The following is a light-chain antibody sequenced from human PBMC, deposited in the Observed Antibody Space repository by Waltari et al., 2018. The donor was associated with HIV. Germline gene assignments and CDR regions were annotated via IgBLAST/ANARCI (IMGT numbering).Light chain of an antibody. Sequence: QSVLTQPPSASGTPGQMFTISCSGSSSNVRINTLNWYQKHHGTAAKLLIYISNERASGVPDRCSGSNTGTSAALAISALQSEDEADYYCAAWDDTRHGYVFGTGTTVTVL. CDR1: SSNVRINT. CDR3: AAWDDTRHGYV. CDR2: ISN. J-gene: IGLJ1*01. V-gene: IGLV1-44*01.